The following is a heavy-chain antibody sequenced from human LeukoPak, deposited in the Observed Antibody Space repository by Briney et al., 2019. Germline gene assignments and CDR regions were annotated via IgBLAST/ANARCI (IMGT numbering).Heavy chain of an antibody. CDR2: IYYSGST. J-gene: IGHJ4*02. CDR3: ARLVGLPLEIADY. CDR1: GGSISSSSYY. V-gene: IGHV4-39*01. D-gene: IGHD1-1*01. Sequence: SETLSLTCTVSGGSISSSSYYWGWIRQPPGKGLEWIGSIYYSGSTYYNPSLKSRVTISVDTSKNQFSLKLSSVTAADTAVYYCARLVGLPLEIADYWGQGTLVTVSS.